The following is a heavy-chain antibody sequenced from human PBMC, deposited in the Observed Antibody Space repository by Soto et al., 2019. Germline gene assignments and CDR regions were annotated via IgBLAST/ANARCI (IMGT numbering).Heavy chain of an antibody. CDR3: ARDQLLWFGDLGSGMDV. V-gene: IGHV1-2*02. CDR1: GYTFTGYY. J-gene: IGHJ6*02. CDR2: INPNSGGT. D-gene: IGHD3-10*01. Sequence: ASVKVSCKASGYTFTGYYMHWVRQAPGQGLEWMGWINPNSGGTNYAQKFQGRVTMTRDTSISTAYMELSRLRSDDTAAYYCARDQLLWFGDLGSGMDVWGQGTTVTVSS.